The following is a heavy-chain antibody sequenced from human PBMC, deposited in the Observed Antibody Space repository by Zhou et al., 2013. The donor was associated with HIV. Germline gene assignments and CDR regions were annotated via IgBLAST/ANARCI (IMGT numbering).Heavy chain of an antibody. CDR2: IVPIFGTP. CDR1: GDIFSTYV. D-gene: IGHD3-16*02. Sequence: QVQLVQSGAEVKKPGASVKVSCKASGDIFSTYVISWMRQAPGQGLEWVGGIVPIFGTPKYAQKFQGRVTITDDSTGTAYMELTRLTSEDTALYYCASGTHDLRELSWLSDNWGQGTLVIVSS. CDR3: ASGTHDLRELSWLSDN. V-gene: IGHV1-69*01. J-gene: IGHJ4*02.